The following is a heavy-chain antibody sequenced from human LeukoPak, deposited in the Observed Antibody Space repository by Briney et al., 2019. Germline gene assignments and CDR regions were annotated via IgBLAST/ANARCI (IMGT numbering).Heavy chain of an antibody. CDR1: GFTFSTYG. Sequence: PGGSLRLSCAVSGFTFSTYGMHWVRQAPGKGLGWVAVISYDGSNKYYADSVKGRFTISRDKSKNTVYLQMDSLRAEDTAVYYCATSPLLTESSSWFHFDYWGQGTLVTVSS. CDR2: ISYDGSNK. D-gene: IGHD6-13*01. CDR3: ATSPLLTESSSWFHFDY. J-gene: IGHJ4*02. V-gene: IGHV3-30*03.